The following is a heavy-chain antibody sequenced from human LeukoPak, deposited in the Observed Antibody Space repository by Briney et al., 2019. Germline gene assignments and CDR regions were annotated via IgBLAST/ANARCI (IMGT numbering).Heavy chain of an antibody. J-gene: IGHJ4*02. CDR3: ARSLPYGTTWYGRSDF. CDR2: IRQDGDTK. CDR1: GFPFNAYW. V-gene: IGHV3-7*03. D-gene: IGHD6-13*01. Sequence: GGSLRLSCAASGFPFNAYWMTWVRQAPGKGLEWVANIRQDGDTKYYVDSVKGRFTISRDNAMNSLYLQMNSLRAEDTAIYYCARSLPYGTTWYGRSDFWGRGTLVTVSS.